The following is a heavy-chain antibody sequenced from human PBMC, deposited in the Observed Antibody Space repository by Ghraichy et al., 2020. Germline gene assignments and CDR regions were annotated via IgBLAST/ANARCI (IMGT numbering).Heavy chain of an antibody. CDR1: GYSFTSYW. Sequence: GESLNISCKGSGYSFTSYWIGWVRQMPGKGLEWMGIIYPGDSDTRYSPSFQGQVTISADKSISTAYLQWSSLKASDTAMYYCARRAYSGSYPALSWFDPWGQGTLVTVSS. J-gene: IGHJ5*02. D-gene: IGHD1-26*01. V-gene: IGHV5-51*01. CDR3: ARRAYSGSYPALSWFDP. CDR2: IYPGDSDT.